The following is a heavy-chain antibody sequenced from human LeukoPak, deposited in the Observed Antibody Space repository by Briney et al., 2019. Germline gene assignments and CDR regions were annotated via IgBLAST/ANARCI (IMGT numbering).Heavy chain of an antibody. CDR2: IIPILGIA. J-gene: IGHJ4*02. Sequence: GASVKVSCKASRDTFSSSAINWVRQAPGQGLEWMGRIIPILGIANDAQKFQGRLTITADKSTSTAYMELSSLRSEDTAVYYCARRIVGAHDYWGQGTLVTVSS. D-gene: IGHD1-26*01. CDR1: RDTFSSSA. V-gene: IGHV1-69*04. CDR3: ARRIVGAHDY.